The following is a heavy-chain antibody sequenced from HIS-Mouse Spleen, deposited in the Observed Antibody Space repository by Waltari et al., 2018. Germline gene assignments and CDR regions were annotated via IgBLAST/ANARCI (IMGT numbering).Heavy chain of an antibody. CDR1: GGSISSSSYY. V-gene: IGHV4-39*01. CDR3: ARKRTASGWFDP. CDR2: IYYSGST. J-gene: IGHJ5*02. D-gene: IGHD2-21*02. Sequence: QLQLQESGPGLVKPSETLSLTCTVSGGSISSSSYYWGWIRQLPGKGLEWIGSIYYSGSTYYNPSLKSRVTISVDTSKNQFSLKLSSVTAADTAVYYCARKRTASGWFDPWGQGTLVTVSS.